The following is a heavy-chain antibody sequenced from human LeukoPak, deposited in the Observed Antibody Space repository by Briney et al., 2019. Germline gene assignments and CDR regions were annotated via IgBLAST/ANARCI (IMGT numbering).Heavy chain of an antibody. CDR1: GGSFSGYF. J-gene: IGHJ2*01. V-gene: IGHV4-34*01. CDR2: INHSGRT. CDR3: ARRGYFDL. Sequence: PSETLSLTCAVYGGSFSGYFWSWIRQPPGKGLEWIGEINHSGRTNYNPSLNRRVTVSVDTSKNQFSLKLRSLTAADTAVYYCARRGYFDLWGRGTLVTVYS.